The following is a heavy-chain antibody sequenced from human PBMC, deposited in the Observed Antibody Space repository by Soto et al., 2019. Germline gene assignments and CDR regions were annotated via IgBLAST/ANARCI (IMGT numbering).Heavy chain of an antibody. J-gene: IGHJ4*02. Sequence: LRLSCAASGFTFRTYSMNWVRQAPGKGLEWISSISSTSTYIYYADSLKGRFTISRDNTKNSLYLQINSLRDDDTAVYYCARETAGYTSTSAFDYWGQGALVTVSS. CDR2: ISSTSTYI. V-gene: IGHV3-21*01. D-gene: IGHD6-13*01. CDR1: GFTFRTYS. CDR3: ARETAGYTSTSAFDY.